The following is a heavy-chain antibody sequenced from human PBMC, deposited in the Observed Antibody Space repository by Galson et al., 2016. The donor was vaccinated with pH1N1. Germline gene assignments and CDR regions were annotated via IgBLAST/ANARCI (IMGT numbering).Heavy chain of an antibody. CDR2: IIGMFGTT. CDR3: ARGSGYSGTYGNAFDI. V-gene: IGHV1-69*13. Sequence: SVKVSCKASGGTFNSHAISWVRQAPGQGLEWMGGIIGMFGTTNYAQKFQGRVTITADEFTSTAYMELNNLRSEDTAVYYCARGSGYSGTYGNAFDIWGQGTMVTVSS. D-gene: IGHD1-26*01. CDR1: GGTFNSHA. J-gene: IGHJ3*02.